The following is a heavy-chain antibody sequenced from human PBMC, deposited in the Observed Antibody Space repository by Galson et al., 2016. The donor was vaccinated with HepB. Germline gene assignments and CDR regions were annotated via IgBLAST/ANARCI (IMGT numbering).Heavy chain of an antibody. CDR3: VGSDWYEAFDV. Sequence: SETLSLTCAASDYTITTKDFWAWIRQPPGKGLQWIGYMYSTGTTYCDPSLKGRVTMSVDTSNNQFYLTLKSLTAMDTAVDYCVGSDWYEAFDVWGRGTMVSVS. V-gene: IGHV4-28*01. J-gene: IGHJ3*01. CDR2: MYSTGTT. CDR1: DYTITTKDF. D-gene: IGHD6-13*01.